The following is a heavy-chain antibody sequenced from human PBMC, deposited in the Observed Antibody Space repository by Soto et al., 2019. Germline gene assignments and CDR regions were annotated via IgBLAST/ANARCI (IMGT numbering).Heavy chain of an antibody. J-gene: IGHJ6*02. CDR2: IIPIFGTA. Sequence: VKVSCKASGGTFSSYAISWVRQAPGQGLEWMGGIIPIFGTANYAQKFQGRVTITADESTSTAYMELSSLRSEDTAVYYCARGITMVRGVTPYYYYGMDVWGQGTTVTVSS. CDR3: ARGITMVRGVTPYYYYGMDV. D-gene: IGHD3-10*01. V-gene: IGHV1-69*01. CDR1: GGTFSSYA.